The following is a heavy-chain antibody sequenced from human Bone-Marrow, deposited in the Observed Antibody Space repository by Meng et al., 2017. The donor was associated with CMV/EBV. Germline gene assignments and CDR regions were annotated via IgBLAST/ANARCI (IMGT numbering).Heavy chain of an antibody. Sequence: GSLRLSCAVYGGSFSGYYWSWIRQPPGKGLEWIGSIYYSGSTYYNPSLKSRVTISVDTSKNQFSLKLSSVTAADTAVYYCARSDYGDYVNAFDIWGQGTMVTVSS. V-gene: IGHV4-34*01. CDR3: ARSDYGDYVNAFDI. J-gene: IGHJ3*02. CDR2: IYYSGST. D-gene: IGHD4-17*01. CDR1: GGSFSGYY.